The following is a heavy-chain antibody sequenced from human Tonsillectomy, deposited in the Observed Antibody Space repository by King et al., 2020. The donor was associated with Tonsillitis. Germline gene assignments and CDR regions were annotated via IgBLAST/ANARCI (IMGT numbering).Heavy chain of an antibody. CDR1: GFTFSGSA. CDR2: ISYNGGNK. D-gene: IGHD1-26*01. CDR3: ARSLVEVGASGWFDP. Sequence: VQLVESGGGVVQPGGSLRLSCAASGFTFSGSAMHWVRQAPGKGLEWVAVISYNGGNKYYAASVKGRFTISRDNSKKTLYVQMNSLRPEDTAVYYCARSLVEVGASGWFDPWGQGTLVSVSS. V-gene: IGHV3-30-3*01. J-gene: IGHJ5*02.